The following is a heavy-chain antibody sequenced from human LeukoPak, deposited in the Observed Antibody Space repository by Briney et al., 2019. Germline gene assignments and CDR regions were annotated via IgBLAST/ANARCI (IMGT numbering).Heavy chain of an antibody. CDR3: ARETGIDSWFDP. Sequence: GGSLRLSCAASGFTFSSYWMGWVRQAPGKGPEWVAHIKEDGSEKYYVDSVKGRFTISRDNAKNSLYLQMNSLRAEDTAVYYCARETGIDSWFDPWGQGTLVTVSS. V-gene: IGHV3-7*01. D-gene: IGHD1-1*01. CDR1: GFTFSSYW. CDR2: IKEDGSEK. J-gene: IGHJ5*02.